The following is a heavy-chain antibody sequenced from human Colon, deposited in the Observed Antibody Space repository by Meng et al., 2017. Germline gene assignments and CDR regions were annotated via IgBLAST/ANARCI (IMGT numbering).Heavy chain of an antibody. CDR3: ARDYWGSLDF. Sequence: QVQLQGSGPGLVRPSKTLSFICAGSGASVRSPDHQWGWVRQPPGKGLEWIGYARIDYANTNYNPSLKSRVNVSLDTSKNQFSLNVRSVTAADTAVYYCARDYWGSLDFWGQGILVTVSS. J-gene: IGHJ4*02. V-gene: IGHV4-61*08. CDR1: GASVRSPDHQ. D-gene: IGHD3-16*01. CDR2: ARIDYANT.